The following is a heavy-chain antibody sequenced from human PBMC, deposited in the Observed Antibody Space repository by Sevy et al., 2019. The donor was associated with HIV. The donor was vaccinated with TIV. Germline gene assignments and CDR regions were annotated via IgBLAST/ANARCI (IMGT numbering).Heavy chain of an antibody. J-gene: IGHJ6*02. CDR3: AKDLYCSGGSCYPPPYYYYDYGMDV. V-gene: IGHV3-30*18. D-gene: IGHD2-15*01. CDR1: GFTFSSYG. Sequence: GGSLRLSCAASGFTFSSYGMHWVRQAPGKGLEWVAVISYDGSNKYYADSVKGRFTISRDNSKNTLYLQMNSLRAEDTAVYYCAKDLYCSGGSCYPPPYYYYDYGMDVWGQGTTVTVSS. CDR2: ISYDGSNK.